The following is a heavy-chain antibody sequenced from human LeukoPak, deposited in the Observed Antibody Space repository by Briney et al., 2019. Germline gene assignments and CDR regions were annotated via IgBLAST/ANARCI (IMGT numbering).Heavy chain of an antibody. J-gene: IGHJ6*02. CDR2: IYTSGST. V-gene: IGHV4-61*02. CDR1: GGSISSGSYY. Sequence: SETLSLTCTVSGGSISSGSYYWSWIRQPAGKGLEWIGRIYTSGSTNYNPSLKSRVTISVDTSKNQFSLKLSSVTAADTAVYYCAGHTAMAIYCYYGMDVWGQGTTVTVSS. D-gene: IGHD5-18*01. CDR3: AGHTAMAIYCYYGMDV.